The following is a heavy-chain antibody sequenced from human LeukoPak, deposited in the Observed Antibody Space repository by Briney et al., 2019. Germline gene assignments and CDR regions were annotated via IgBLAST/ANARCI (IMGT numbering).Heavy chain of an antibody. V-gene: IGHV3-23*01. Sequence: QTGGSLRLSCAASGFTFSASPMNWVRQAPGKGLEWVSAITSGGTTFYADSVRGRFTISRDNSKNTLYLEMNSLRAEDTAVYYCAKGRGGDRKYYFDYWGQGTLVTVSS. CDR2: ITSGGTT. CDR3: AKGRGGDRKYYFDY. D-gene: IGHD2-21*02. CDR1: GFTFSASP. J-gene: IGHJ4*02.